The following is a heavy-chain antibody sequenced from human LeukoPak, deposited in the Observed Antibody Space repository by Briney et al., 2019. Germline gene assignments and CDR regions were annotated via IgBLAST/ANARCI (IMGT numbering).Heavy chain of an antibody. Sequence: GGSLRLSCAASGFTFSSYAMSWVRQAPGKGLEWVSAISGSGGSTYYADSVKGRFTISRDNSKNTLYLQMNSLRAEDTAVYYCAKDPYDFWSGYYPGRDNWFDPWGQGTLVTVSS. D-gene: IGHD3-3*01. V-gene: IGHV3-23*01. CDR3: AKDPYDFWSGYYPGRDNWFDP. J-gene: IGHJ5*02. CDR2: ISGSGGST. CDR1: GFTFSSYA.